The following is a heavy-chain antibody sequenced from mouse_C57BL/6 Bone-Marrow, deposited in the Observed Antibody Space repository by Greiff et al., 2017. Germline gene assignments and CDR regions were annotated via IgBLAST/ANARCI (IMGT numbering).Heavy chain of an antibody. CDR2: INSDGGST. D-gene: IGHD2-1*01. CDR3: ARRGYYGNFWYFDV. CDR1: EYEFPSHD. J-gene: IGHJ1*03. V-gene: IGHV5-2*01. Sequence: EVKLMESGGGLVQPGESLKLSCESNEYEFPSHDMSWVRKTPEKRLELVAAINSDGGSTYYPDTMERRFIISRDNTKKTLYLQMSSLRSEDTALYYCARRGYYGNFWYFDVWGTGTTVTVSS.